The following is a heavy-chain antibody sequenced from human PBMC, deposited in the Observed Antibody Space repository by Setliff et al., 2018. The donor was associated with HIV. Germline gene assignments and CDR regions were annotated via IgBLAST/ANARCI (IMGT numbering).Heavy chain of an antibody. CDR2: INPGGGNT. CDR1: GYTFTNFY. V-gene: IGHV1-46*01. CDR3: ARQGAGYYYDSSEYYTGNGFDM. J-gene: IGHJ3*02. D-gene: IGHD3-22*01. Sequence: ASVKVSCKASGYTFTNFYMHWVRQAPGQGLEWMGIINPGGGNTRYAQRFQGRVSMTRDTSKRQFSLQLTSVTAADTAVYYCARQGAGYYYDSSEYYTGNGFDMWGQGTMVTVSS.